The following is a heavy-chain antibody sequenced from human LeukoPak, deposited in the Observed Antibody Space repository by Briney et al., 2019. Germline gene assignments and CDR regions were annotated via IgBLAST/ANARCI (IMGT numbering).Heavy chain of an antibody. J-gene: IGHJ5*02. Sequence: ASVKVSCKSSGYTFTVSYMHWVRQAPGQGLEWMGWINPNSGGTKYAQNFQGRVTMTRDTSISTAYMELSRLRSDDTAVYYCARGGGRSSSPFDPWGQGTLVTVSS. CDR2: INPNSGGT. CDR3: ARGGGRSSSPFDP. CDR1: GYTFTVSY. D-gene: IGHD6-6*01. V-gene: IGHV1-2*02.